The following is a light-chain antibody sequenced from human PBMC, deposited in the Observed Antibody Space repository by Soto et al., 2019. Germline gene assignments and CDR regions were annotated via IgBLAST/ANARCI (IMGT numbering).Light chain of an antibody. CDR2: EIS. J-gene: IGLJ1*01. Sequence: QSALTQPASVSGSPGQSITLSCTGTSSDVGGYNFVSWYQQYPGKAPKLMIFEISNRPSEVSNRFSGSKSGNTASLTISGLQAEDEADYYCSSYTTSSTSVFGTGTKVTVL. CDR1: SSDVGGYNF. V-gene: IGLV2-14*01. CDR3: SSYTTSSTSV.